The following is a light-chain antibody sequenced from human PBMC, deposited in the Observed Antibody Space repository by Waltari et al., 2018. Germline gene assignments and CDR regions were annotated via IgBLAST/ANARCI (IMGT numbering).Light chain of an antibody. CDR3: SSYAGSNIVV. CDR2: EFS. Sequence: QSALTQPPSASGSPGQSVPLSCTGPSSDVGGYNYVSGYQQHPGKAPKFLIYEFSKRPSGVPDRFSGSKSGNTASLTVSGLQAEDEADYYCSSYAGSNIVVFGGGTKLTVL. CDR1: SSDVGGYNY. V-gene: IGLV2-8*01. J-gene: IGLJ2*01.